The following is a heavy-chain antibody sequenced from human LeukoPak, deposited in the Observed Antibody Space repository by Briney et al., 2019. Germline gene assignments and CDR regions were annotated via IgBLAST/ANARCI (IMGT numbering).Heavy chain of an antibody. V-gene: IGHV1-18*01. D-gene: IGHD6-13*01. CDR3: ARGLLGIAAAGSDY. CDR1: GYTFTSYG. Sequence: ASVKVSCKASGYTFTSYGISWVQQAPGQGLEWMEWISAYNGNTNYAQKLQGRVTMTTDTSTSTAYMELRSLRSDDTAVYYCARGLLGIAAAGSDYWGQGTLVTVSS. CDR2: ISAYNGNT. J-gene: IGHJ4*02.